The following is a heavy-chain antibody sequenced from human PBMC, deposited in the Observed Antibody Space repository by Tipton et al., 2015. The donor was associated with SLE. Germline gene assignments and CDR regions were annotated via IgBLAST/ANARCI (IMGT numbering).Heavy chain of an antibody. V-gene: IGHV4-38-2*02. CDR2: IYHSGNT. J-gene: IGHJ4*02. CDR1: GYSISSGYY. D-gene: IGHD6-19*01. Sequence: TLSLTCTVSGYSISSGYYWGWIRQPPGKGLEWIGSIYHSGNTYYNPSLKSRVTISVHTSKNQFSLQLSSVTAADTAVYYCARGIAVAGPFDYWGQGTLVTVSS. CDR3: ARGIAVAGPFDY.